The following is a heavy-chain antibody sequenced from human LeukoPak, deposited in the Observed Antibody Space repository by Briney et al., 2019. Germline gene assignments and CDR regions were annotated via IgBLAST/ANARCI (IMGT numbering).Heavy chain of an antibody. J-gene: IGHJ4*02. D-gene: IGHD3-10*01. CDR1: GFAFSGYI. V-gene: IGHV3-48*01. Sequence: GGSLRLSCAASGFAFSGYIMNWVRQAPGKGLEWVSFIGTSGNPIYYADAVKGRFTVSRDNAKNSLYLQMNSLRAEDTAVYYCARDRARFDYWGQGTLVTVSS. CDR2: IGTSGNPI. CDR3: ARDRARFDY.